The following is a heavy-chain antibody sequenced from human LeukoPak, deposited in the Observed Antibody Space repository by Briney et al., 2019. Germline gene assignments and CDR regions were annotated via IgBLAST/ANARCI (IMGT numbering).Heavy chain of an antibody. CDR3: ARDPAWGATDY. J-gene: IGHJ4*02. CDR1: GFSIRSSW. Sequence: GGSLRLSCAVSGFSIRSSWMSWVRQTPGKGLEWVADMNEDGSGTYYVDSVKGRFTVSRDNAKNSLYLQMSSLRAEDTAVYYCARDPAWGATDYWGQGTLVTVSS. CDR2: MNEDGSGT. D-gene: IGHD7-27*01. V-gene: IGHV3-7*01.